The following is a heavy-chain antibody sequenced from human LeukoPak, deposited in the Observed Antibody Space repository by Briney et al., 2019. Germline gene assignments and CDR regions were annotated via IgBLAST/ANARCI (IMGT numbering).Heavy chain of an antibody. CDR3: ATDLPYYDSSGYYRRAGRWFDP. D-gene: IGHD3-22*01. CDR2: FDPEDGET. V-gene: IGHV1-24*01. CDR1: GYTLTELS. Sequence: ASVKASCKVSGYTLTELSMHWVRQAPGKGLEWMGGFDPEDGETIYAQKFQGRVTMTEDTSTDTAYMELSSLGSEDTAVYYCATDLPYYDSSGYYRRAGRWFDPWGQGTLVTVSS. J-gene: IGHJ5*02.